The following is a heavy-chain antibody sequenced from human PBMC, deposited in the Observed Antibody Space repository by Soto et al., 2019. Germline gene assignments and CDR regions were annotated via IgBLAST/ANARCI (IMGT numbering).Heavy chain of an antibody. J-gene: IGHJ1*01. Sequence: GGSLRLSCVVSVFPFGANAMSWVRQAPGKGLEWVSGLSNTGRRTSYADSVKGRFNISRDNSENTVYLQMNSLRVEDTAVYYCATEMGATQGPFDNWGQGTLVTVYS. V-gene: IGHV3-23*01. CDR1: VFPFGANA. CDR2: LSNTGRRT. D-gene: IGHD1-26*01. CDR3: ATEMGATQGPFDN.